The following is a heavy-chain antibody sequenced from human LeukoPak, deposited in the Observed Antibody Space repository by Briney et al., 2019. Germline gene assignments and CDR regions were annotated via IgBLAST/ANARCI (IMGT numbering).Heavy chain of an antibody. J-gene: IGHJ4*02. Sequence: GGSLRLSCAASGFTLSGSAMHWVRQASGKGLEWVGRIRSKANNYATSYAAPVKGRFTISRDNFKNTLDLQMSSLRAEDTALYYCVKDIPAWGSAFDNWGQGILVTVSS. CDR2: IRSKANNYAT. CDR3: VKDIPAWGSAFDN. V-gene: IGHV3-73*01. CDR1: GFTLSGSA. D-gene: IGHD7-27*01.